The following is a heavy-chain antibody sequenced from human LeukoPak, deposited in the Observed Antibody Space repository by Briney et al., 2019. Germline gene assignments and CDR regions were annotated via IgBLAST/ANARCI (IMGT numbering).Heavy chain of an antibody. CDR3: VRDGGFYYTASPNSWFDP. CDR1: GFSISSDDC. J-gene: IGHJ5*02. D-gene: IGHD2-15*01. Sequence: PSETLSLTCLVSGFSISSDDCWGWIRQPPGKGLEWIGSISNRGSPHYNPSLKSRVTMSVDTPNNHFSLRLSSVTAADTAVYYCVRDGGFYYTASPNSWFDPWGQGTLVTVSS. CDR2: ISNRGSP. V-gene: IGHV4-38-2*02.